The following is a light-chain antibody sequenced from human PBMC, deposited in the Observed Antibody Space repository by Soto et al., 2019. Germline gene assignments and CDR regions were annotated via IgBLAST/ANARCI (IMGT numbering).Light chain of an antibody. CDR3: QQRGNWPPGFT. CDR2: DTS. J-gene: IGKJ3*01. V-gene: IGKV3-11*01. Sequence: EIVLTQSPATLSLSPGERATLSCRASQTVSRHLAWYQQKPGQAPRLLIYDTSNRATGIPARFSGSGSGTDFTLTISGLETEYFAVYYCQQRGNWPPGFTFGPGTTVDMK. CDR1: QTVSRH.